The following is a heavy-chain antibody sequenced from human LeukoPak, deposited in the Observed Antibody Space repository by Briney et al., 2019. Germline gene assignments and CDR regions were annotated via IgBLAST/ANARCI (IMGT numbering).Heavy chain of an antibody. CDR1: GGSISTSSYY. Sequence: SETLSLTCTVSGGSISTSSYYWGWVRQPPGKGLEWIGSMYYSGSSYYNPSLKSRVTISVDTSKKQFSLKLSSVTVADTAVYYCARGILTLLDYWGQGTLVTVSS. V-gene: IGHV4-39*07. CDR2: MYYSGSS. J-gene: IGHJ4*02. CDR3: ARGILTLLDY. D-gene: IGHD3-9*01.